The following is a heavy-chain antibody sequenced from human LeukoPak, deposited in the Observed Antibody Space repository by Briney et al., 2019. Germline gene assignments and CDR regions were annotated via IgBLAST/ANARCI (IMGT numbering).Heavy chain of an antibody. CDR2: IYPGDSDT. D-gene: IGHD3-22*01. CDR1: RYSFTSDW. Sequence: GESLKTPCKSPRYSFTSDWIEWVRHMPGKGLEWMGIIYPGDSDTRYSPSFQGQVTISADKSISTAYLQWSSLKASDTAVCYCARHGSGYYNHYFDYWGQGTLVTVSS. V-gene: IGHV5-51*01. CDR3: ARHGSGYYNHYFDY. J-gene: IGHJ4*02.